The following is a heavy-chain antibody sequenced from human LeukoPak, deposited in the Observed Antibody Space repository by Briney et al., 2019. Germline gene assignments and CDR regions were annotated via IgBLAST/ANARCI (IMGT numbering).Heavy chain of an antibody. V-gene: IGHV3-48*03. CDR3: AITSIAARSPVDY. CDR1: GFTFSSYE. D-gene: IGHD6-6*01. Sequence: GGSLRLSCAASGFTFSSYEMNWVRQAPGKGLEGVSYISSSGSTIYYADSVKGRFTIYRDNDKNSLYLQINSLRAEDTAVYYCAITSIAARSPVDYWGQGTLVTVSS. J-gene: IGHJ4*02. CDR2: ISSSGSTI.